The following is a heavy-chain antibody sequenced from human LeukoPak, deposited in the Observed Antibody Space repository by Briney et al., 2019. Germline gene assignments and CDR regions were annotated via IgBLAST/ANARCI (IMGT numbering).Heavy chain of an antibody. CDR3: ALAPLYSYGRTNFDY. D-gene: IGHD5-18*01. CDR1: GYTFTSYD. Sequence: ASVKVSCKASGYTFTSYDINWVRQATGQGLEWMGWMNPNSGNTGYAQKFQGRVTMTRSTSISTAYMELSSLRSEDTAVYYCALAPLYSYGRTNFDYWGQGTLVTVSS. V-gene: IGHV1-8*01. CDR2: MNPNSGNT. J-gene: IGHJ4*02.